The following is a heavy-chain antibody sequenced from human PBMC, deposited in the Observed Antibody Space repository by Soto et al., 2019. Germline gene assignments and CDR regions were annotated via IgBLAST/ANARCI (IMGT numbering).Heavy chain of an antibody. CDR3: AGPPNLAYFDF. CDR1: SGSISTYY. CDR2: IYYTGST. Sequence: SETLSLTCTVSSGSISTYYWSWIRQPPGKGLEWIGYIYYTGSTNYNPSLKTRVAISMDTSKNQFSLNLSSVTAADTAVYYCAGPPNLAYFDFWGLATLVTVSS. D-gene: IGHD7-27*01. J-gene: IGHJ4*02. V-gene: IGHV4-59*01.